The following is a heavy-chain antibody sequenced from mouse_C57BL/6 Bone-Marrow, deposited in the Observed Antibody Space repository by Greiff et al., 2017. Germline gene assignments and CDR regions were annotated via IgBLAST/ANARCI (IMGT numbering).Heavy chain of an antibody. D-gene: IGHD2-3*01. J-gene: IGHJ3*01. CDR3: ARPIYDGYPLAY. V-gene: IGHV2-2*01. Sequence: VQLQESGPGLVQPSQSLSITCTVPGFSLTSYGVHWARQSPGKGLEWLGLIWSGGSTDYNAAFISRLSISKDNSKSQVFFKMNSLQADDTAIYYCARPIYDGYPLAYWGQGTLVTVSA. CDR1: GFSLTSYG. CDR2: IWSGGST.